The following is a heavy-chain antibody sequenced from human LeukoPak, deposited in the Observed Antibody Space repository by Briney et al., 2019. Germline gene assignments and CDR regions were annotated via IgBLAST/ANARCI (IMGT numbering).Heavy chain of an antibody. CDR3: AFGTEYYYYYMDV. J-gene: IGHJ6*03. V-gene: IGHV1-69*06. CDR2: IIPIFGTA. Sequence: GASVKVSCKASGYTFTSYDINWVRQAPGQGLEWMGGIIPIFGTANYAQKFQGRVTITADKSTSTAYMELSSLRSEDTAVYYCAFGTEYYYYYMDVWGKGATVTVSS. CDR1: GYTFTSYD. D-gene: IGHD3-16*01.